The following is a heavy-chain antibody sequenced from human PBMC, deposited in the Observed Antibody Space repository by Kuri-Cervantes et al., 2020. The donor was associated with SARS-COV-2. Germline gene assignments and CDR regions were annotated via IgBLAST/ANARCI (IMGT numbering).Heavy chain of an antibody. D-gene: IGHD2-8*01. CDR2: INPSGGST. J-gene: IGHJ4*02. CDR3: ARAAGYCTNGVCSLLDY. V-gene: IGHV1-46*01. CDR1: GYTFTSYY. Sequence: ASVKVSCKASGYTFTSYYMHWVRQAPGQGLEWMGIINPSGGSTSYAQKFQGRVTITRDTSASTAYMELSSLRSEDTAVYYCARAAGYCTNGVCSLLDYWGQGTLVTVSS.